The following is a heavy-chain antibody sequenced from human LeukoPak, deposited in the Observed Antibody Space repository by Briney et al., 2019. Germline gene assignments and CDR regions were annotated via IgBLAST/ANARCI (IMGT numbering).Heavy chain of an antibody. J-gene: IGHJ3*02. CDR2: ISYDGSNK. CDR3: ARVHSGIGLVLGAFDI. Sequence: GRSLRLSCAASGFTFSSYAMHWVRQAPGKGLEWVAVISYDGSNKYYADSVKGRFTISRDNSKNTLYLQMNSLRAEDTAVYYCARVHSGIGLVLGAFDIWGQGTMVTVSS. D-gene: IGHD6-19*01. V-gene: IGHV3-30*04. CDR1: GFTFSSYA.